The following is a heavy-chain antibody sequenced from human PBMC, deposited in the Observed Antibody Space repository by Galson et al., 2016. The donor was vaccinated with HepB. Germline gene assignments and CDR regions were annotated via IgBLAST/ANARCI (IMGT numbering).Heavy chain of an antibody. CDR2: ISAWNGHT. D-gene: IGHD1-26*01. V-gene: IGHV1-18*01. J-gene: IGHJ4*02. CDR1: GYSFKRYG. CDR3: ARASWEVPSNFDS. Sequence: SVKVSCKASGYSFKRYGFTWVRQAPGRGLEWMGWISAWNGHTQYPERLQDRVTMTTDTSTTTAYMELRSLRSNDTAVYYCARASWEVPSNFDSWGQGTLVTVSS.